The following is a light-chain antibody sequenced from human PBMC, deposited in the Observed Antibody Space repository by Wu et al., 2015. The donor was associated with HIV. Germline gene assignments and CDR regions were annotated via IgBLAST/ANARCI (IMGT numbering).Light chain of an antibody. V-gene: IGKV3-20*01. J-gene: IGKJ2*03. CDR3: QQYGSSPGYS. Sequence: EIVLTQSPGTLSLSPGERATLSCRASQSVSSSYVAWYQQKAGLAPRLLIYGASSRATGIPDRFSGSGSGTDFTLTISRLEPEDFAVYYCQQYGSSPGYSFGQGTKLQIK. CDR2: GAS. CDR1: QSVSSSY.